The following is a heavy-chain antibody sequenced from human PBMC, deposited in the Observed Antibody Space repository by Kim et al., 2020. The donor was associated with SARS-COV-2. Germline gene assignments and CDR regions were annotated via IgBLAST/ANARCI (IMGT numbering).Heavy chain of an antibody. D-gene: IGHD3-9*01. CDR1: GGSVSSGSYY. V-gene: IGHV4-61*01. CDR3: ARGTSDILTGYYMGVFDY. Sequence: SETLSLTCTVSGGSVSSGSYYWSWIRQPPGKGLEWIGYIYYSGSTNYNPSLKSRVTISVDTSKNQFSLKLSSVTAADTAVYYCARGTSDILTGYYMGVFDYWGQGTLVTVSS. J-gene: IGHJ4*02. CDR2: IYYSGST.